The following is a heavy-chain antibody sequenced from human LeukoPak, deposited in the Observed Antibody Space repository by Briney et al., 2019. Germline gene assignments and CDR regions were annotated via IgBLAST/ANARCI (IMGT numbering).Heavy chain of an antibody. CDR3: ATVEVYNWNYGSMDV. J-gene: IGHJ6*02. CDR2: FDPEDGET. Sequence: GASVTVSCTVSGYTLTELSMHWVRQAPGKGLEWMGGFDPEDGETIYAQKFQGRVTMTEDTSTDTAYMELSSLRSEDTAVYYCATVEVYNWNYGSMDVWGQGTTVTVSS. D-gene: IGHD1-7*01. CDR1: GYTLTELS. V-gene: IGHV1-24*01.